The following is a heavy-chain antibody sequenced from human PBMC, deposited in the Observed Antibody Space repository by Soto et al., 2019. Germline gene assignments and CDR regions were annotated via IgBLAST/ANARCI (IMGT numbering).Heavy chain of an antibody. CDR1: GYSFTSYW. Sequence: PGESLKISCKGSGYSFTSYWIGWVRQMPGKGLEWMGIIYPGDSDTRYSPSFQGQVTISADKSISIAYLQWSSLKASDTAMYYCARHRVEQRPQPTLLRFLEWLPPYYMDVWGKGTTGTVSS. V-gene: IGHV5-51*01. CDR3: ARHRVEQRPQPTLLRFLEWLPPYYMDV. J-gene: IGHJ6*03. D-gene: IGHD3-3*01. CDR2: IYPGDSDT.